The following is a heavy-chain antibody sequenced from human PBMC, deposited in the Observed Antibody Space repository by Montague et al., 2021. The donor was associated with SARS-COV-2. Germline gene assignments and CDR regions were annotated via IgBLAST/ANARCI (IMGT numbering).Heavy chain of an antibody. V-gene: IGHV3-74*01. CDR3: VRDGGDDKHDWWFDL. D-gene: IGHD2-21*02. CDR1: GFNFPRYC. Sequence: SLRLSCAASGFNFPRYCMHWVRQSPGQGLEWVARICDGVRRISSAASVRDRFPASRDNAKNTLSLLMNNLSGEDTAVYYCVRDGGDDKHDWWFDLWGRGTHVSVSS. J-gene: IGHJ2*01. CDR2: ICDGVRRI.